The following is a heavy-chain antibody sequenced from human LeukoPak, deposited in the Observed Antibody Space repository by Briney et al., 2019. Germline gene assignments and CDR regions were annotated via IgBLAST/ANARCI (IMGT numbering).Heavy chain of an antibody. CDR3: TRVFVGDEYSSSGY. D-gene: IGHD6-13*01. J-gene: IGHJ4*02. CDR2: INSDGSST. Sequence: GGSLRLSCAASGFTFSRYYMHWVRQAPGKGLVWVSRINSDGSSTTYADSVKGRFTISRDNAKNTLYLQMNSLKDEDTAVYYCTRVFVGDEYSSSGYWGQGTLVTVSS. V-gene: IGHV3-74*01. CDR1: GFTFSRYY.